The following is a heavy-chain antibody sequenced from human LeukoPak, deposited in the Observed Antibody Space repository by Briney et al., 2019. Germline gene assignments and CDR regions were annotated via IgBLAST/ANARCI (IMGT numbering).Heavy chain of an antibody. V-gene: IGHV4-39*01. J-gene: IGHJ4*02. CDR2: INYSGNT. Sequence: SETLSLTCTVSGGSISSSTYYWGWLRQPPGKGLEWIGSINYSGNTYYNPSLKSRVTISVDTSKNQFSLRLSSVTAADTAVYYCASPSTSSSTYDYWGQGTLVTVSS. CDR1: GGSISSSTYY. D-gene: IGHD6-6*01. CDR3: ASPSTSSSTYDY.